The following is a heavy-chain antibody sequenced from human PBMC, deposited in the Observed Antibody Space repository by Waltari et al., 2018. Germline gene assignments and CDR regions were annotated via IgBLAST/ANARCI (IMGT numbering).Heavy chain of an antibody. CDR3: ARAYGSTGDFDL. Sequence: QVQLVDSGGDLVRPGGSLTLSCAASGFSITNYYMSWIRQAPGKVLEWISYIATTSKTKNADSVKGRFTISRDNANNSMYLHMNNVRVEDTAVYFCARAYGSTGDFDLWGQGTLVTVSS. V-gene: IGHV3-11*06. CDR1: GFSITNYY. D-gene: IGHD3-9*01. CDR2: IATTSKT. J-gene: IGHJ4*02.